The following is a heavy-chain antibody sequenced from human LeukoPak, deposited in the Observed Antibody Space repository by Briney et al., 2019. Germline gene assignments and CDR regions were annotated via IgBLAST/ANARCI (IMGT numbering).Heavy chain of an antibody. CDR2: TDHTGFT. CDR1: GGSISGGGYF. D-gene: IGHD3-3*01. CDR3: ARSPSKEMEWLSPSHFDF. Sequence: SQTLSLTCSVSGGSISGGGYFWNWIPQPPGKTLEWIGCTDHTGFTYNKPSLRSRVTISVDTSKNQFSLRLTSVTAADTAMYFCARSPSKEMEWLSPSHFDFWGQGTLVSVSS. V-gene: IGHV4-30-2*01. J-gene: IGHJ4*02.